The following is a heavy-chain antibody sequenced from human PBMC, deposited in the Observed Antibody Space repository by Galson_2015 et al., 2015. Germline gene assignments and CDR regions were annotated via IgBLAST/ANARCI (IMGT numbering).Heavy chain of an antibody. V-gene: IGHV3-23*01. CDR2: ISGSGGRA. Sequence: SWVRQAPGKGLEWVSGISGSGGRAYYADSVKGRFTISRDNSKNTLFLQMNSLRAEDTAIYYCAKGGIVVIPAAKDKRDAFDIWGQGTMVTVSS. D-gene: IGHD2-2*01. J-gene: IGHJ3*02. CDR3: AKGGIVVIPAAKDKRDAFDI.